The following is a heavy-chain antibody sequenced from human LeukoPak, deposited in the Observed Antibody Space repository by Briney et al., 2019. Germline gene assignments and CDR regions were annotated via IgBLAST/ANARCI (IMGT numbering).Heavy chain of an antibody. J-gene: IGHJ6*02. CDR1: GFTFDDYA. Sequence: PGRSLRLSCAASGFTFDDYAMHWVRQAPGKGLEWVSGISWNSGSIGYADSVKGRFTISRDNAKNSLYLQMNSLRAEDTAVYYCTRTPFDWLLNYGMDVWGQGTTVTVSS. CDR3: TRTPFDWLLNYGMDV. CDR2: ISWNSGSI. D-gene: IGHD3-9*01. V-gene: IGHV3-9*01.